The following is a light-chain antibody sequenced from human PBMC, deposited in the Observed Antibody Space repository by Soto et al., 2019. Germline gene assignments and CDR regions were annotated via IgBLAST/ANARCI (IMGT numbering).Light chain of an antibody. CDR3: PQSYSNPPWT. CDR1: QTISNY. J-gene: IGKJ1*01. V-gene: IGKV1-39*01. CDR2: GVS. Sequence: DIQMAQSPSSLSASVGDRVTITCRTTQTISNYLNWYQQKPGKAPKLLIYGVSTLQSGVPSRFSGSGSGTDFTLTISSLQPEDFATYFCPQSYSNPPWTFGQGTKVDIK.